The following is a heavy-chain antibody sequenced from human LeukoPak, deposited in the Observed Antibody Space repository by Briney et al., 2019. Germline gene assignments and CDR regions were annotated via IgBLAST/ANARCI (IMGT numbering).Heavy chain of an antibody. CDR2: INHSGST. J-gene: IGHJ6*04. CDR3: ARGMVRGRRMDV. D-gene: IGHD3-10*01. V-gene: IGHV4-34*01. CDR1: GGSFSGYY. Sequence: SEALSLTCAVYGGSFSGYYWSWIRQPPGKGLEWIGEINHSGSTNYNPSLKSRVTISVDTSKNQFSLKLSSVTAADTAVYYCARGMVRGRRMDVWGKGTTVTVSS.